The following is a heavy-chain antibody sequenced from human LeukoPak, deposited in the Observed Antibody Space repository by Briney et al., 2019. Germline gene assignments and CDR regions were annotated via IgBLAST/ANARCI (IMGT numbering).Heavy chain of an antibody. CDR2: ISYDGTHK. V-gene: IGHV3-30*04. J-gene: IGHJ4*02. D-gene: IGHD6-19*01. Sequence: GGSLRLSCAASGFTFNSYAMHWVRQAPGKGLEWVAFISYDGTHKYYADSVKGRFTVSRDNSKNTLYLQMNSLRAEDTAVYYCARDRIAVAGTQFDYWGQGTLVTVSS. CDR1: GFTFNSYA. CDR3: ARDRIAVAGTQFDY.